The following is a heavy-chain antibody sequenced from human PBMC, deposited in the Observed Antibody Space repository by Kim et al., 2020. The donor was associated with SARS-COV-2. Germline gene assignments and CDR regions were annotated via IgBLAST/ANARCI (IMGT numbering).Heavy chain of an antibody. J-gene: IGHJ3*02. Sequence: SETLSLTCTVSGGSISSSSYYWGWIRQPPGKGLEWIGSIYYSGSTYYNPSLKSRVTISVDTSKNQFSLKLSSVTAADTAVYYCARHDQYCSGGSCYGSGAFDIWGQGTMVTVSS. CDR3: ARHDQYCSGGSCYGSGAFDI. D-gene: IGHD2-15*01. CDR2: IYYSGST. CDR1: GGSISSSSYY. V-gene: IGHV4-39*01.